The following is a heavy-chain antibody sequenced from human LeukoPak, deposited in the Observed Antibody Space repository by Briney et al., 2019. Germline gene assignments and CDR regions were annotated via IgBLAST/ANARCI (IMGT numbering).Heavy chain of an antibody. V-gene: IGHV3-13*01. CDR1: GFTFSSYD. CDR2: IGTAGDT. Sequence: GGSLRLSCAASGFTFSSYDMHWVRHATGKGLEWVSVIGTAGDTYYPGSVKGRFTISRENAKNSLYLQMNSLRAGDTAVYYCARGCSSTSCYYYYGMDVWGQGTTVTVSS. D-gene: IGHD2-2*01. CDR3: ARGCSSTSCYYYYGMDV. J-gene: IGHJ6*02.